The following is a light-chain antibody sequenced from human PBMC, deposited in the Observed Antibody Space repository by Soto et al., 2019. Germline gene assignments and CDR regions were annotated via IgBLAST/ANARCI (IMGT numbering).Light chain of an antibody. V-gene: IGLV2-23*01. CDR3: CSYAGITTYYV. CDR1: SSDVGSYNL. J-gene: IGLJ1*01. Sequence: QSVLTQPASVSGSPGQSITISCTGTSSDVGSYNLVSWYQQHPGEAPKLMIYGGTKRPSGVSNRFSGSKSGNTASLTISGLQAEDEADYYCCSYAGITTYYVSGTGTKVTVL. CDR2: GGT.